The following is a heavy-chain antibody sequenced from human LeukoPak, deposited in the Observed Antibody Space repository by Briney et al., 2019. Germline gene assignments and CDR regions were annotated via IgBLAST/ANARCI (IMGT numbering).Heavy chain of an antibody. CDR3: ARDLPAYYYDSSGYGMDV. CDR1: GFTFSSYA. V-gene: IGHV3-30-3*01. D-gene: IGHD3-22*01. CDR2: ISYDGSNK. Sequence: GGSLRLSCAASGFTFSSYAMHWVRQAPGKGLEWVAVISYDGSNKYYADSVKGRFTISRDNSKNTLYLQLNSLRAEDTAVYYCARDLPAYYYDSSGYGMDVWGQGTTVTVSS. J-gene: IGHJ6*02.